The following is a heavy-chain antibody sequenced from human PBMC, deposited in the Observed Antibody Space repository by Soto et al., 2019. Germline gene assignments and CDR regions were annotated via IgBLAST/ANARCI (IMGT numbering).Heavy chain of an antibody. J-gene: IGHJ5*02. Sequence: ASVKVSCKASGYTFTSYGISWVRQAPGQGLEWMGWISAYNGNTNYAQKLQGRVTMTTDTSTSTAYMELRSLRSDDTAVYYCASHNYYDSSGYLIWFDPWGQGTLVTVSS. D-gene: IGHD3-22*01. CDR3: ASHNYYDSSGYLIWFDP. CDR2: ISAYNGNT. V-gene: IGHV1-18*01. CDR1: GYTFTSYG.